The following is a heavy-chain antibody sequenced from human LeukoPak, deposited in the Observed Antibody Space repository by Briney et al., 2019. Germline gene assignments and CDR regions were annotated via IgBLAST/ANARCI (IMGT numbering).Heavy chain of an antibody. D-gene: IGHD5-24*01. CDR1: AGSISSGSYY. CDR3: ARDRRWLQHNNWSAP. Sequence: PSQTLSLTCTVAAGSISSGSYYWGWIRQPAGKGLEWIGRIYTSGSTKYNPSLKTRVTISVETSKNKFSLTLSAVTAPDTAVYYCARDRRWLQHNNWSAPCGEGTLVTVSS. CDR2: IYTSGST. J-gene: IGHJ5*02. V-gene: IGHV4-61*02.